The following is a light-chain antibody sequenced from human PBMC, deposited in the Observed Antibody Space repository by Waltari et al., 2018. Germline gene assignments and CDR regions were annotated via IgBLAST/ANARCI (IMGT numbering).Light chain of an antibody. Sequence: SYDLTQPLSVSVSPGQTASITCSADKLGDKYTCWYQQKPGQSPVLVIYQNTKRPSGIPERVSGSNSGNTATLTISGTQAMDEADYYCQAWDSTTVLFGGGTKLTV. J-gene: IGLJ2*01. CDR3: QAWDSTTVL. V-gene: IGLV3-1*01. CDR1: KLGDKY. CDR2: QNT.